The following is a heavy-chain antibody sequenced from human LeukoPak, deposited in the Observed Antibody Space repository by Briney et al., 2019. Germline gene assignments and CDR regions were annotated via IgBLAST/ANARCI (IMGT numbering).Heavy chain of an antibody. CDR3: ARDGGDYSNYKPYDY. J-gene: IGHJ4*02. V-gene: IGHV1-18*01. CDR2: ISAYNGNT. Sequence: ASVKVSCKASGYTFTSYGISWVRQAPGQGLEWMGWISAYNGNTNYAQKLQGRVTMTTDTSTGTAYMELRSLRSDDTAVYYCARDGGDYSNYKPYDYWGQGTLVTVSS. D-gene: IGHD4-11*01. CDR1: GYTFTSYG.